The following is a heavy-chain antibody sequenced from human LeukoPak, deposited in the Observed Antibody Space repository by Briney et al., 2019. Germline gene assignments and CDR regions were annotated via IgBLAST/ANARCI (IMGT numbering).Heavy chain of an antibody. CDR3: ARAMLSSSWPLEY. V-gene: IGHV3-21*01. CDR2: ITSGTSYIYNA. Sequence: GGSLRLSCAASGFTFSSYSMNWVRQAPGKGLEWVSSITSGTSYIYNAYYADSVKGRFTISRDSAKNSLYLQMNSLRAEDTAVYYWARAMLSSSWPLEYLSRGTLVTISS. CDR1: GFTFSSYS. J-gene: IGHJ4*02. D-gene: IGHD6-13*01.